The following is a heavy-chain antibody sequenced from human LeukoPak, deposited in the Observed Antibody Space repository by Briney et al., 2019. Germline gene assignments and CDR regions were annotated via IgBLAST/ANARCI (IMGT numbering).Heavy chain of an antibody. Sequence: GGSLRLSCSASGFTFSTYPMHWVRQAPGMGLEYVSGISTNGGSTYYADSVKGRFTISRDNSKNTLYLHMSSLRAEDTAVYYCVRVLSGSYDYWGQGTLVTVSS. CDR3: VRVLSGSYDY. CDR2: ISTNGGST. CDR1: GFTFSTYP. J-gene: IGHJ4*02. D-gene: IGHD1-26*01. V-gene: IGHV3-64D*06.